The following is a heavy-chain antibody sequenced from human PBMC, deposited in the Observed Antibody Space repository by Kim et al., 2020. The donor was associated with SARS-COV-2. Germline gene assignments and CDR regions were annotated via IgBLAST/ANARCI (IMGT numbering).Heavy chain of an antibody. CDR3: AKGDQTVLYYDRGYDY. CDR2: LSGSGANT. J-gene: IGHJ4*01. V-gene: IGHV3-23*01. Sequence: GGSLRLSCAASGFTFSSYALSWVRQAPGKGLEWVSGLSGSGANTYYAASVKGRFTISRDNSKSMLYLWMTSLKVEDMAVYYCAKGDQTVLYYDRGYDYWGQEPWSPSP. D-gene: IGHD3-22*01. CDR1: GFTFSSYA.